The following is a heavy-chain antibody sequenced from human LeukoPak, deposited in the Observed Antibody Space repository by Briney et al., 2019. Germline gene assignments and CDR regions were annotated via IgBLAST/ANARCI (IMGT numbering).Heavy chain of an antibody. J-gene: IGHJ4*02. D-gene: IGHD3-22*01. V-gene: IGHV4-61*02. CDR2: IYTSGST. Sequence: SETLSLTCTVSDGSISSGSYYWSWIRQPAGKGLEWIGRIYTSGSTNYNPSLKSRVTISVDTSKNQFSLKLSSVTAADTAVYYCARDPGQGYYDSSGYYLMGYWGQGTLVTVSS. CDR3: ARDPGQGYYDSSGYYLMGY. CDR1: DGSISSGSYY.